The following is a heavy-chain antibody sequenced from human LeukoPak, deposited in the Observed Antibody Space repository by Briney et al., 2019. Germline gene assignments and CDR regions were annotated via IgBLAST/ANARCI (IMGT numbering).Heavy chain of an antibody. D-gene: IGHD3-16*01. Sequence: PGRSLRLSCAAFGFTFTSYALHWVRQAPGKGLEWVAVISSDGNTKYYLDSVKGRFSISRDNSKNTLYLQMSSLSSDDTAMYFCASISGASWGDLWGQGTQVTVSS. CDR2: ISSDGNTK. J-gene: IGHJ5*02. CDR1: GFTFTSYA. CDR3: ASISGASWGDL. V-gene: IGHV3-30-3*01.